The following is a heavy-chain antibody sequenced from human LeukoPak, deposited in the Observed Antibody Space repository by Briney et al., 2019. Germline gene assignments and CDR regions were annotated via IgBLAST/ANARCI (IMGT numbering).Heavy chain of an antibody. J-gene: IGHJ6*02. CDR3: AKYSSSWYEDYYYGMDV. V-gene: IGHV3-11*01. D-gene: IGHD6-13*01. CDR2: ISSSGSTI. Sequence: GGSLRLSCAASGFTFSDYYMSWIRQAPGKGLEWVSYISSSGSTIYYADSVKGRFTISRDNARNSLYLQMNSLRAEDTAVYYCAKYSSSWYEDYYYGMDVWGQGTTVTVSS. CDR1: GFTFSDYY.